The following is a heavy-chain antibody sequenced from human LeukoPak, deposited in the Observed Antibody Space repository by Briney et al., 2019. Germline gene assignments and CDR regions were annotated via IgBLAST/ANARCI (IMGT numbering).Heavy chain of an antibody. Sequence: GGSLRLSCPSSIFTFSSYWMSWVRQAPGKGLEWVANIKQDGSEKYYVDSVKGRFTLSRDNAKNSLYLQMNSLRAEDTAVYYCAGLATVTTFYYFDYWGQGTLVTVSS. V-gene: IGHV3-7*01. D-gene: IGHD4-17*01. CDR3: AGLATVTTFYYFDY. J-gene: IGHJ4*02. CDR1: IFTFSSYW. CDR2: IKQDGSEK.